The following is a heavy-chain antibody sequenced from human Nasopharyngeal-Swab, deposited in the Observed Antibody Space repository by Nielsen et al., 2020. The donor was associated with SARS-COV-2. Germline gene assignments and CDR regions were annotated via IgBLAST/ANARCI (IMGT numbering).Heavy chain of an antibody. CDR2: ISYDGSNK. CDR3: AKLVVPAAPGFDY. D-gene: IGHD2-2*01. Sequence: GESLKISCAASGFTFSSYGMHWVRQAPGKGLEWVADISYDGSNKYYADSVKGRFTISRDNSKNTLYLQMNSLRAEDTAVYYCAKLVVPAAPGFDYWGQGTLVTVSS. J-gene: IGHJ4*02. CDR1: GFTFSSYG. V-gene: IGHV3-30*18.